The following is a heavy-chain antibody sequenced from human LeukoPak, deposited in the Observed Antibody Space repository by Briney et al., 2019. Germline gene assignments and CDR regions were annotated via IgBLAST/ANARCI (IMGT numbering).Heavy chain of an antibody. J-gene: IGHJ4*02. V-gene: IGHV3-30-3*01. D-gene: IGHD1-26*01. CDR2: ILYVGGND. Sequence: GRSLRLSCAASGFTFSSYPMHWVRQAPGKGLEWVAVILYVGGNDYYADSVKGRFTISRDNSKNTLYLQMNSLRAEDTAFYYCASDPVSGSYDGYFDYWGQGTLVTVSS. CDR1: GFTFSSYP. CDR3: ASDPVSGSYDGYFDY.